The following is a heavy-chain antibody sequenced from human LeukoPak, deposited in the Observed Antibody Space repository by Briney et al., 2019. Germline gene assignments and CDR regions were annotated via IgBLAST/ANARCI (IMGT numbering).Heavy chain of an antibody. CDR2: IYYSGST. J-gene: IGHJ4*02. V-gene: IGHV4-59*01. CDR1: GGPISSYY. D-gene: IGHD3-16*02. Sequence: SETLSLTCTVSGGPISSYYWSWIRQPPGKGLEWIGYIYYSGSTNYSPSLKSRVTISVDTSKNQFSLKLSSVTAADTAVYYCASVTFGGVIVDYWGQGTLVTVSS. CDR3: ASVTFGGVIVDY.